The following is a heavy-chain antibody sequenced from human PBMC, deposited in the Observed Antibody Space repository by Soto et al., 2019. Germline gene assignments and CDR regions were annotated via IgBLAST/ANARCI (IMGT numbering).Heavy chain of an antibody. V-gene: IGHV1-3*01. J-gene: IGHJ3*02. Sequence: QVQLVQSGAEVKKPGASVKVSCKASGYTFTSYAMHWVRQAPGQRLERMGWINAGNGNTKYSQKFQGRVTITRDTSASTAYMELSSLTSEDTAVYYCARRNKGDAFDIWGQGTMVTVSS. CDR3: ARRNKGDAFDI. CDR1: GYTFTSYA. CDR2: INAGNGNT.